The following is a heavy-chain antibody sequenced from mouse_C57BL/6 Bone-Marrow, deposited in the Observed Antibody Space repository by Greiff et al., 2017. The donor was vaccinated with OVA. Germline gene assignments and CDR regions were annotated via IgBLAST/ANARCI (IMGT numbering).Heavy chain of an antibody. CDR1: GYTFTSYW. CDR3: ARYYYGSSNWYFDV. J-gene: IGHJ1*03. V-gene: IGHV1-64*01. Sequence: QVQLQQPGAELVKPGASVKLSCKASGYTFTSYWMHWVKQRPGQGLEWIGMIHPNSGSTNYNEKFKSKATLTVDKSSSTAYMQLSSLTSEDSAVYYGARYYYGSSNWYFDVWGTGTTVTVSS. CDR2: IHPNSGST. D-gene: IGHD1-1*01.